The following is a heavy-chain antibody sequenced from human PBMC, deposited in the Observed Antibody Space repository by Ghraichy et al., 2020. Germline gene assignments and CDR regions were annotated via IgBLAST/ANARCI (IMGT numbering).Heavy chain of an antibody. CDR1: GFTFSSYW. D-gene: IGHD3-3*01. Sequence: RGSLRLSCAASGFTFSSYWMHWVRQAPGKGLVWVSRINSDGSSTSYADSVKGRFTISRDNAKNTLYLQMNSLRAEDTAVYYCARVADYDFWSGYYPNFDYSGQGTLVTVSS. CDR2: INSDGSST. CDR3: ARVADYDFWSGYYPNFDY. J-gene: IGHJ4*02. V-gene: IGHV3-74*01.